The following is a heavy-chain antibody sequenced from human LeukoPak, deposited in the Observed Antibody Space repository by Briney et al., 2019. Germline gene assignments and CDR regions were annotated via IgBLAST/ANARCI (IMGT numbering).Heavy chain of an antibody. D-gene: IGHD3-22*01. CDR2: IYYSGST. Sequence: SETLSLTCTVSGGSISSYYWSWIRQPPGKGLEWIGYIYYSGSTNYNPSLKSRVTISVDTSKNQFSLKLSSVTAADTAVYYCARADGVVVITSGAFDIWGRGTMVTVSS. V-gene: IGHV4-59*01. CDR1: GGSISSYY. J-gene: IGHJ3*02. CDR3: ARADGVVVITSGAFDI.